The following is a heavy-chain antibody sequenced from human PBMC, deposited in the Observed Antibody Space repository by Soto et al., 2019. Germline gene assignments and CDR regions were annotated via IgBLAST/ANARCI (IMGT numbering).Heavy chain of an antibody. J-gene: IGHJ6*02. Sequence: PGGSLRLSCAASGFTFSSYAMSWVRQAPGKGLEWVSAISGSGGSTYYAGSVKGRFTISRDNSKNTLYLQMNSLRAEDTAVYYCAKESTQRHYYYYGMDVWGQGTTVTVSS. CDR3: AKESTQRHYYYYGMDV. CDR1: GFTFSSYA. V-gene: IGHV3-23*01. CDR2: ISGSGGST. D-gene: IGHD2-2*01.